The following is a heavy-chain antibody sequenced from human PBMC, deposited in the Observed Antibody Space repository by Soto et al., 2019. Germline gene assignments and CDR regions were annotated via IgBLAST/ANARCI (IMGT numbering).Heavy chain of an antibody. CDR2: IWYDGNDK. CDR1: GFTFSTYA. Sequence: PGGSLRLSCAASGFTFSTYAMSWVRQAPGKGLEWVAVIWYDGNDKYYADFVKGRFTISRDNAKNTVSLQMNSLRAEDTAVYYCARDRHSSSSGYFEYWGQGTLVTVSS. CDR3: ARDRHSSSSGYFEY. J-gene: IGHJ4*02. D-gene: IGHD6-6*01. V-gene: IGHV3-33*08.